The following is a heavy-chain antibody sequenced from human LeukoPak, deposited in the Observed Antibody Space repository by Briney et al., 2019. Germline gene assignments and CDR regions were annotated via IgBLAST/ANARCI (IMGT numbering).Heavy chain of an antibody. Sequence: PGGSLRLSCAASGFTFSSYGMHWVRQAPGKGLEWVAVIWYDGSNKYYADSVKGRFTISRDNSKNTLYLQMNSLRAEDTAVYYCAKDSPLWGSGWSLFDYWGQGTLVTVSS. V-gene: IGHV3-33*06. D-gene: IGHD6-19*01. CDR2: IWYDGSNK. CDR1: GFTFSSYG. J-gene: IGHJ4*02. CDR3: AKDSPLWGSGWSLFDY.